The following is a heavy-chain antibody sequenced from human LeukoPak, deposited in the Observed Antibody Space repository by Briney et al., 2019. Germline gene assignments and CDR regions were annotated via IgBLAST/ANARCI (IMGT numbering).Heavy chain of an antibody. CDR3: ARALTERWFGP. V-gene: IGHV3-7*01. J-gene: IGHJ5*02. CDR2: IKPDGTEK. Sequence: GGSPRLSCAASGFTFTNYWMTWVRQAPGRGPEWVANIKPDGTEKYYVDSLRGRFTISRDNAKSSLYLEMNSLRVEDTAIYYCARALTERWFGPWGQGTLVTVSS. CDR1: GFTFTNYW.